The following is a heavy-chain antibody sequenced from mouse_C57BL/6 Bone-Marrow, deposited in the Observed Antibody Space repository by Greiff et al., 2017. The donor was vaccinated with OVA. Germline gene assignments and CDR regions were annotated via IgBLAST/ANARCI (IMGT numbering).Heavy chain of an antibody. Sequence: EVQLQESGPGLVKPSQSLSLTCSVTGYSITSGYYWNWIRQFPGNKLEWKGYISYDGSNNYNPSLKNRISITRDTSKNQFFLKLNSVTTEDTATYYCAREGYYGSYWGQGTLVTVSA. CDR2: ISYDGSN. CDR1: GYSITSGYY. J-gene: IGHJ3*01. CDR3: AREGYYGSY. V-gene: IGHV3-6*01. D-gene: IGHD1-1*01.